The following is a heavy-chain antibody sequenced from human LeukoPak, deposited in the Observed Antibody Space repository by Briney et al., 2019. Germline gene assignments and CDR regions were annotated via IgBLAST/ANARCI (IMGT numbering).Heavy chain of an antibody. D-gene: IGHD5-12*01. CDR2: IIHSGIT. CDR3: ARGSPIVATNGYFNY. CDR1: GGSFSSYY. V-gene: IGHV4-34*01. J-gene: IGHJ4*02. Sequence: SETPSLTCAVYGGSFSSYYWSWIRQPPGKGLEWIGEIIHSGITTYNPSLTSRVTISVDTSKSQFSLKLRSVTAADTAVYYCARGSPIVATNGYFNYWGQGTLVTVSS.